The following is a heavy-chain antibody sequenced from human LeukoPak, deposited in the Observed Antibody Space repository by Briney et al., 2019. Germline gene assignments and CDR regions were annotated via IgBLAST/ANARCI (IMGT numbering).Heavy chain of an antibody. Sequence: PGGSLRLSCAASGFPFSSCSMNWVRQPPGKGLRWVSSISSSSHYIYYAESVKGRFTISRDNAKNSLYLQMNTLRAEDTAVYYCVYDFWSGYYFHYWDQGTLVTVSS. CDR2: ISSSSHYI. CDR3: VYDFWSGYYFHY. CDR1: GFPFSSCS. J-gene: IGHJ4*02. D-gene: IGHD3-3*01. V-gene: IGHV3-21*01.